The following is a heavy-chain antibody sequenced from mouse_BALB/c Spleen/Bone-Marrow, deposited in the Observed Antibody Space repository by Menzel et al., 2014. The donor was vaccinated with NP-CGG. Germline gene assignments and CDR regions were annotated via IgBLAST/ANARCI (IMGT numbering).Heavy chain of an antibody. CDR3: ARRDGYDSYFDY. CDR1: GYTFTDYN. J-gene: IGHJ2*01. D-gene: IGHD2-2*01. Sequence: DVKLVESGAEPVKPGASVKISCKASGYTFTDYNMDWVKQSHGKSLEWIGDINPNYDSTSYNQKFKGKATLTVDKSSSTAYMELRSLTSEDTAVYYCARRDGYDSYFDYWGQGTTLTVSS. CDR2: INPNYDST. V-gene: IGHV1-18*01.